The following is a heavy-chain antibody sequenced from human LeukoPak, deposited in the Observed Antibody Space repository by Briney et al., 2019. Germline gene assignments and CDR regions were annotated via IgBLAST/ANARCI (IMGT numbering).Heavy chain of an antibody. CDR1: GYTFTGYY. J-gene: IGHJ5*02. V-gene: IGHV1-2*06. CDR3: ARDRYYYGSGKTNWFDP. Sequence: ASVKVSCKASGYTFTGYYMHWVRQAPGRGLEWMGRINPNSGGTNYAQKFQGRVTMTRDTSISTAYMELSRLRSDDTAVYYCARDRYYYGSGKTNWFDPWGQGTLVTVSS. D-gene: IGHD3-10*01. CDR2: INPNSGGT.